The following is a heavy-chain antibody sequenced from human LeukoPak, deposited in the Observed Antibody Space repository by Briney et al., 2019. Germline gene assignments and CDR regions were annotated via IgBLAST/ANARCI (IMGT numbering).Heavy chain of an antibody. V-gene: IGHV4-59*01. CDR3: ARENYSSGWYGIIDY. J-gene: IGHJ4*02. CDR1: GGSISNYY. Sequence: SETLSLTCTVSGGSISNYYWSWIRQPPGKGLEWIGYIYYSGNTNCNPSLKSRVTISVDTSKNQFSLKLSSVTAADTAVYYCARENYSSGWYGIIDYWGQGTLVTVSS. CDR2: IYYSGNT. D-gene: IGHD6-19*01.